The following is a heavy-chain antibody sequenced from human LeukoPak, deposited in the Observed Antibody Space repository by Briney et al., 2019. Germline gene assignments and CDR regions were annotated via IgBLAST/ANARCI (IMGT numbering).Heavy chain of an antibody. J-gene: IGHJ4*02. CDR3: ARDPQRQLVVPYFDY. CDR2: ISSSGSTI. Sequence: GGSLRLSCAASGFTFSDYYMSWIRQAPGKGLEWVSYISSSGSTIYYADSVKGRFTISRDNAKNSLYLQMNSLRAEDTAVYYCARDPQRQLVVPYFDYWGQGTLVTVSS. V-gene: IGHV3-11*01. CDR1: GFTFSDYY. D-gene: IGHD6-13*01.